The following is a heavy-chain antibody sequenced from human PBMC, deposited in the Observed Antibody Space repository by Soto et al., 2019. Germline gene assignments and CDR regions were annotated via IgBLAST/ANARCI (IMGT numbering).Heavy chain of an antibody. J-gene: IGHJ4*02. CDR1: GYSFAGYW. CDR2: IDPSDSQT. V-gene: IGHV5-10-1*01. CDR3: ARQIYDSDTGPNFQYYFDS. D-gene: IGHD3-22*01. Sequence: GESMKISCKGSGYSFAGYWIAWVRQKPGKGLEWMGRIDPSDSQTYYSPSFRGHVTISVTKSITTVFLQWSSLRASDTAMYYCARQIYDSDTGPNFQYYFDSWGQGTPVTVSS.